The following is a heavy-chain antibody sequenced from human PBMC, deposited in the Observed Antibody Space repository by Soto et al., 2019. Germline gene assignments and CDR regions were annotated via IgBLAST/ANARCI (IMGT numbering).Heavy chain of an antibody. CDR1: GFTFSDSA. CDR3: TRHLSDY. Sequence: PGGSLRLSCAASGFTFSDSAMHWVRQASGKGLEWVGRIRSKHNSYATAYAASVKGRFTISRDDSQNMAYLQMNSLKTEDTAVYFCTRHLSDYWGQGTLVTVSS. J-gene: IGHJ4*02. V-gene: IGHV3-73*01. CDR2: IRSKHNSYAT.